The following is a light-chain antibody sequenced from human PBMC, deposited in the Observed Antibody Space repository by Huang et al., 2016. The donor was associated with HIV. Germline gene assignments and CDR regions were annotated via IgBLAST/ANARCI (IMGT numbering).Light chain of an antibody. CDR3: QQYNNWPSIT. J-gene: IGKJ5*01. CDR2: GAS. V-gene: IGKV3-15*01. Sequence: EIVMTQSPATLSVSPGERATLSCRASQSVTSLAWYQQKPGQTPRLLIDGASARATGIPARFSGSGSGTDFTLTISSLQSEDFAVYYCQQYNNWPSITFGQGTRLEIK. CDR1: QSVTS.